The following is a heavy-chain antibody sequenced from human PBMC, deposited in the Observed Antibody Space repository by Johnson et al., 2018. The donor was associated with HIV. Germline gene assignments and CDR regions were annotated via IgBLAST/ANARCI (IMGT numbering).Heavy chain of an antibody. CDR2: ISYDGSNQ. CDR3: ARVGGYSAWSLGRVMDAFDM. Sequence: QVQLVESGGGVVQPGRSLRLSCAASGFTFSSYAMHWVRQAPGQGLEWVAVISYDGSNQYYAGSVKGRFTIPRANAKNSLYLQSNSLRAEVTALYYCARVGGYSAWSLGRVMDAFDMWGQGTMVTVSS. CDR1: GFTFSSYA. D-gene: IGHD6-19*01. J-gene: IGHJ3*02. V-gene: IGHV3-30-3*01.